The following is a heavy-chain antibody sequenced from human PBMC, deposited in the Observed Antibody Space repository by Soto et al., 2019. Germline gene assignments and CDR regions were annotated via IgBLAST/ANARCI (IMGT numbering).Heavy chain of an antibody. CDR3: ARGLIAAAGLRLYEYYYYYYGMDV. Sequence: SVKVSCKASGGTFSSYAISWVRQAPGQGLEWMGGIIPIFGTANYAQKFQGRVTITADESTSTAYMELSSLRSEDTAVYYCARGLIAAAGLRLYEYYYYYYGMDVWGQGTTVIVSS. D-gene: IGHD6-13*01. CDR1: GGTFSSYA. V-gene: IGHV1-69*13. CDR2: IIPIFGTA. J-gene: IGHJ6*02.